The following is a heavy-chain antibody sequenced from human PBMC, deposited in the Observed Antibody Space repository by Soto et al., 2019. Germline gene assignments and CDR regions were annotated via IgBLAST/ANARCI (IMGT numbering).Heavy chain of an antibody. CDR1: GFIFSNAW. V-gene: IGHV3-15*07. Sequence: EVQLVESGGGLVKPGGSLRLSGAGSGFIFSNAWMNWVRQPPGKGLEWVGRIKSKIDGGTVDYSEPVKGRFTLTRDDSKNSVYLEMNRLRTEDTALYYCFSELSDNVVHVAYWGQGALGTVSS. CDR2: IKSKIDGGTV. D-gene: IGHD3-3*01. J-gene: IGHJ4*02. CDR3: FSELSDNVVHVAY.